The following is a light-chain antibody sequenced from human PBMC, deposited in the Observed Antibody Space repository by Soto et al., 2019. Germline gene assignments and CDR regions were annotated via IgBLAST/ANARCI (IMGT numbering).Light chain of an antibody. CDR3: QQYKDWPPYT. V-gene: IGKV3-15*01. J-gene: IGKJ2*01. Sequence: EILMTQSQATLSFSPGERATLSCRASQRISSNVAWYQQKPGQAPRLLIYGASTRATGVAARFSGGGSGTEFTLPLSSLQSEDFAVYFCQQYKDWPPYTFGQGTKLEIK. CDR2: GAS. CDR1: QRISSN.